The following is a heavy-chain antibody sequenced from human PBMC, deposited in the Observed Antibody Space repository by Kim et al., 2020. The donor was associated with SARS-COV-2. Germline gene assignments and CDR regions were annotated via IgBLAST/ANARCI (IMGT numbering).Heavy chain of an antibody. Sequence: GGSLRLSCAASGFTFDDSVMSWVRQAPGKGLAWVSGINWNGGSTGYADSVKGRFTISRDNAKNSLYLQMNSLRAEDTALYYCARGAPYYYPGAFDIWGQGTMVTVSS. J-gene: IGHJ3*02. D-gene: IGHD3-10*01. CDR1: GFTFDDSV. CDR3: ARGAPYYYPGAFDI. V-gene: IGHV3-20*04. CDR2: INWNGGST.